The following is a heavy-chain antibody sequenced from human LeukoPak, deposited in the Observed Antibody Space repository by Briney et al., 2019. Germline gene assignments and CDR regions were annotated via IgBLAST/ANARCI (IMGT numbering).Heavy chain of an antibody. CDR3: ARDRTTVTIFDY. V-gene: IGHV1-2*02. CDR1: GYTFTVYY. J-gene: IGHJ4*02. CDR2: INPSSDGT. Sequence: ASVKVSCKASGYTFTVYYMHWFRQAPGQGLEWMGWINPSSDGTKYAQMFQGRVTMTGDTSISTAYMELSRLRSDDTAVYYCARDRTTVTIFDYWGQGTLVTVSS. D-gene: IGHD4-17*01.